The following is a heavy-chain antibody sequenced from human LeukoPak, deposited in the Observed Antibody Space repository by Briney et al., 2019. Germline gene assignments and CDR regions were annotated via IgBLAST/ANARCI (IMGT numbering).Heavy chain of an antibody. CDR1: GFNFSSYA. D-gene: IGHD3-10*01. Sequence: PGGSLRLSCAASGFNFSSYAMSWVRQAPGKGLEWVSAISASGGNTYYADSVRGRFTISRDNSKNTLSLQLNSLRAEDTAVYYCAKDREYYGVGIRVVFGNWGQGTLVTVSS. V-gene: IGHV3-23*01. CDR2: ISASGGNT. CDR3: AKDREYYGVGIRVVFGN. J-gene: IGHJ4*02.